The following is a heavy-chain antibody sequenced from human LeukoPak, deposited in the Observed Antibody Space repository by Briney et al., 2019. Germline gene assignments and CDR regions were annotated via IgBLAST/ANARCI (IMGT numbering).Heavy chain of an antibody. Sequence: GGSLRLSCTASGLNFRTYAMSWVRQAPGKGLEWVSSIGTDDTKFYGDSVKGRFTISRDNSKNTMYLQMNSLKTEDTAVYHCANTGPPTYSNGWASPVVYYFDDWGQGTLVTVSS. J-gene: IGHJ4*02. V-gene: IGHV3-23*01. D-gene: IGHD6-19*01. CDR1: GLNFRTYA. CDR2: IGTDDTK. CDR3: ANTGPPTYSNGWASPVVYYFDD.